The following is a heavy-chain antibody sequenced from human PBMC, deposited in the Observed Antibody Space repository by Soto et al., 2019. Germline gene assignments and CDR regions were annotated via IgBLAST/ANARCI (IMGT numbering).Heavy chain of an antibody. CDR3: ARQIAVAGTWTRTRDRYYFDY. Sequence: SVKVSCKASGGTLSSYAISWVRQAPGQGLEWMGGIIPIFGTANYAQKFQGRVTITADESTSTAYMELSSLRSEDTAVYYCARQIAVAGTWTRTRDRYYFDYWGQGTLVTVSS. V-gene: IGHV1-69*13. CDR1: GGTLSSYA. J-gene: IGHJ4*02. D-gene: IGHD6-19*01. CDR2: IIPIFGTA.